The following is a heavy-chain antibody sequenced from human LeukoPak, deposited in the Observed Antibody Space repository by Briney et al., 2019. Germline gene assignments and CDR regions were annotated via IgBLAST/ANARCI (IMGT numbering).Heavy chain of an antibody. J-gene: IGHJ3*02. V-gene: IGHV4-39*07. CDR1: GGSISSSSYY. Sequence: SETLSLTCTVSGGSISSSSYYWGWIRQPPGKGLEWIGSIYYSGSTYYNPSLKSRVTISVDTSKNQFSLKLSSVTAADTAVYYCARLPIVVVPAATEPLLPFDIWGQGTMVTVSS. CDR2: IYYSGST. CDR3: ARLPIVVVPAATEPLLPFDI. D-gene: IGHD2-2*01.